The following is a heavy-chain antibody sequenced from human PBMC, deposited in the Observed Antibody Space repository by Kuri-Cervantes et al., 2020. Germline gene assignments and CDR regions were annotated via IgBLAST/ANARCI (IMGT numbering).Heavy chain of an antibody. Sequence: SLKISCAASGFTFDDYAMHWVRQAPGKGLEWVSGISWNSGSIGYADSVKGRFTISRDNSKNTLYLQMNSLRAEDTAVYYCAKKESFDYWGQGTLVTVSS. CDR1: GFTFDDYA. CDR3: AKKESFDY. D-gene: IGHD3-10*01. V-gene: IGHV3-9*01. CDR2: ISWNSGSI. J-gene: IGHJ4*02.